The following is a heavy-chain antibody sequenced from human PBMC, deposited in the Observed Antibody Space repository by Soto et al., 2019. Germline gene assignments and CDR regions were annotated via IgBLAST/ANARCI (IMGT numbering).Heavy chain of an antibody. CDR3: ASTYYNASSRPFDY. CDR2: IYSSGST. Sequence: PSETLSLTCTVSSDSVSSSSYTWGWIRQPPGKGPEWIGSIYSSGSTYYNPSLNSRVTVSVDTSKNQFSLKLSSVTAADTAVYYCASTYYNASSRPFDYWGQGTLVTVSS. J-gene: IGHJ4*02. V-gene: IGHV4-39*07. CDR1: SDSVSSSSYT. D-gene: IGHD3-22*01.